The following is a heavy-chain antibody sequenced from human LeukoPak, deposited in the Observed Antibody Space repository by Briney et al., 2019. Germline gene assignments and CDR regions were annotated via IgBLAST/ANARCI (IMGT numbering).Heavy chain of an antibody. CDR3: ARSFDSSSWNYYFDY. D-gene: IGHD6-13*01. CDR2: INWNGGST. V-gene: IGHV3-20*04. CDR1: GFSFNNAW. J-gene: IGHJ4*02. Sequence: PWGSLRLSCAASGFSFNNAWMSWVRQAPGKGLEWVSGINWNGGSTGYADSVKGRFTISRDNAKNSLYLQMNSLRAEDTALYYCARSFDSSSWNYYFDYWGQGTLVTVSS.